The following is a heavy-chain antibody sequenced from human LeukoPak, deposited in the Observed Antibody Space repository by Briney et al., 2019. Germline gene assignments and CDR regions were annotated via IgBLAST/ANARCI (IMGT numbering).Heavy chain of an antibody. CDR2: IYTSGST. J-gene: IGHJ4*02. CDR3: ARERDSSSWYPGYFDY. V-gene: IGHV4-4*07. Sequence: PSETLSLTCTVSGGSISSYYWSWSRQPAGKVLEWIGRIYTSGSTNYNPSLKSRFTMSVDTSKNQFSLKLSSVTAADTAVYYCARERDSSSWYPGYFDYWGQGTLVTVSS. D-gene: IGHD6-13*01. CDR1: GGSISSYY.